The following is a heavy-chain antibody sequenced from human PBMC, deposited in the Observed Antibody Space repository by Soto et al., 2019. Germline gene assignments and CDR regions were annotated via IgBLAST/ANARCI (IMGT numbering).Heavy chain of an antibody. Sequence: ASVRLSFAASGFTFSSYSMNWFRQAPGKGLEWVSSISSSSSYIYYADSVKGRFTISRDNAKNSLYLQMNSLRAEDTAVYYCARDRGQLARAFDIWGQGTMVTVSS. D-gene: IGHD6-6*01. J-gene: IGHJ3*02. CDR3: ARDRGQLARAFDI. CDR2: ISSSSSYI. CDR1: GFTFSSYS. V-gene: IGHV3-21*01.